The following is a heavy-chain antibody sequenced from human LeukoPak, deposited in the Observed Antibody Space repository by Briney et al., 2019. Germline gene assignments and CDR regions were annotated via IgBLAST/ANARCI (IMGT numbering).Heavy chain of an antibody. CDR3: ARSDPLRGAFDI. V-gene: IGHV1-69*04. J-gene: IGHJ3*02. Sequence: ASVKVSCKASGGTFSSYAISWVRQAPGQGLEWMGRIIPILGIANYAQKFQGRVTITADKSTSTAYMELSSLRSEDTAVYYCARSDPLRGAFDIWGQGTMVTASS. CDR2: IIPILGIA. D-gene: IGHD4-17*01. CDR1: GGTFSSYA.